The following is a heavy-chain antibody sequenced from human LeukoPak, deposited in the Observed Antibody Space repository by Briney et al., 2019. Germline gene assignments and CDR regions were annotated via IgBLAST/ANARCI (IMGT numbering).Heavy chain of an antibody. V-gene: IGHV4-34*01. J-gene: IGHJ4*02. CDR3: ARDNKWLRPFDY. Sequence: SETLSLTCAVYGGSFSGYYWSWIRQPPGKGLEWIGEINHSGSTNYNPSLKSRVTISVDTSKNQFSLKLSSVTAAGTAVYYCARDNKWLRPFDYWGQGTLVTVSS. D-gene: IGHD5-12*01. CDR2: INHSGST. CDR1: GGSFSGYY.